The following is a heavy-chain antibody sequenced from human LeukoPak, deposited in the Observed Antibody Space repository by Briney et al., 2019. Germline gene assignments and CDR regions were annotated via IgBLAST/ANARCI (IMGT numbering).Heavy chain of an antibody. J-gene: IGHJ3*02. CDR2: INSDGSWT. V-gene: IGHV3-74*01. CDR1: GNYW. Sequence: PGGSLRLSCAASGNYWMHWVRQVPGKGLVWVSHINSDGSWTSYADSVKGRFTISKDNAKNTVYLQMNSLRAEDTAVYYCASIPRDGAFDIWGQGTMVTVSS. CDR3: ASIPRDGAFDI. D-gene: IGHD5-24*01.